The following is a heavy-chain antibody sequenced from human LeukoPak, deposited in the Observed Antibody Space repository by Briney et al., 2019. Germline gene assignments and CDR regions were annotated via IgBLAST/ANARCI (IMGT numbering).Heavy chain of an antibody. J-gene: IGHJ4*02. D-gene: IGHD3-10*01. CDR2: IKQDGNER. CDR3: ARGITMAN. CDR1: GFTFSNYW. Sequence: GGSLRLSCAASGFTFSNYWMTWVRQAPGKGLEWVANIKQDGNERDYVDSVKGRFTISRDDAKNSLYLQMNSLRAEDTAVYYCARGITMANWGQGTLVTVSS. V-gene: IGHV3-7*04.